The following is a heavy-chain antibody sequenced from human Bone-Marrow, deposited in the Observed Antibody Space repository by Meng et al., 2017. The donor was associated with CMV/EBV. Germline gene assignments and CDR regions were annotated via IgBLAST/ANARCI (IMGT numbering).Heavy chain of an antibody. D-gene: IGHD3-22*01. Sequence: GGSLRLSCAASGFTFDDYGMSWVRQAPGKGLEWVSGINCNGGSTGYADSVKGRFTISRDNAKNSLYLKMNSLRAEDTALYYCARDYYRGGFDHCGQGTLVTASS. V-gene: IGHV3-20*04. J-gene: IGHJ5*02. CDR1: GFTFDDYG. CDR2: INCNGGST. CDR3: ARDYYRGGFDH.